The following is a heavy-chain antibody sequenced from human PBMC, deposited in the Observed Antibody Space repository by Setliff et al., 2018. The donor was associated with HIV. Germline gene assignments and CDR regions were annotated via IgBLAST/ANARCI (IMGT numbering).Heavy chain of an antibody. CDR2: IYYSFSGRT. CDR3: ARVSITYWYSIPTFYYYYMDV. Sequence: PSETLSLTCTVSAGSISSSNYYWGWIRQPPGKGLEWIGSIYYSFSGRTNYNPSLKSRVTISVDTSKNQFSLKLRSVTAADTAMYYCARVSITYWYSIPTFYYYYMDVWGKGTKVTVSS. V-gene: IGHV4-39*07. J-gene: IGHJ6*03. CDR1: AGSISSSNYY. D-gene: IGHD2-15*01.